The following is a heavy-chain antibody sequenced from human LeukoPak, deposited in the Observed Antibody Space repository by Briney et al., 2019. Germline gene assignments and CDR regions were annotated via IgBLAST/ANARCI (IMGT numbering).Heavy chain of an antibody. CDR3: ARVLAAAGQLDDY. D-gene: IGHD6-13*01. V-gene: IGHV1-18*04. J-gene: IGHJ4*02. CDR2: INPNNGNT. Sequence: GASVKVSCKASGYTFTGYYMHWVRQAPGQGLEWMGWINPNNGNTNYAQKLQGRVTMTTGTSTSTAYMELRSLRSDDTAVYYCARVLAAAGQLDDYWGQGTLVTVSS. CDR1: GYTFTGYY.